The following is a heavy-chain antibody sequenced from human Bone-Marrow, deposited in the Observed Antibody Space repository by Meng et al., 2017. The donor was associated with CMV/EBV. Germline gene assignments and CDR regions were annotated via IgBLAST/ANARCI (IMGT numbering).Heavy chain of an antibody. Sequence: CAASGFTFSSYAMHWVRQAPDKGLEWVAVISYDGSNKYYAEAVKGRFTISRDNSKNTLYLQMNSLRAEDTAVYYCARGQNNWNYALDYWGQGTLVTVSS. V-gene: IGHV3-30-3*01. CDR2: ISYDGSNK. D-gene: IGHD1-7*01. CDR3: ARGQNNWNYALDY. CDR1: GFTFSSYA. J-gene: IGHJ4*02.